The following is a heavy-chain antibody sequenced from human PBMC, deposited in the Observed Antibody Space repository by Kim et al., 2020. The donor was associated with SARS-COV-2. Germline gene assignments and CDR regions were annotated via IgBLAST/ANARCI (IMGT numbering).Heavy chain of an antibody. CDR1: GFIFSKYG. CDR3: AKPSSSGSYYLYYFDY. V-gene: IGHV3-30*18. CDR2: ISNDGSYQ. J-gene: IGHJ4*02. D-gene: IGHD3-10*01. Sequence: GGSLRLSCAASGFIFSKYGIHWVRQAPGKGLEWVATISNDGSYQYYGDSVKGRFTISRDISQNTLYLQMNSLRAEDTAVYYCAKPSSSGSYYLYYFDYWGQGTLVIVSS.